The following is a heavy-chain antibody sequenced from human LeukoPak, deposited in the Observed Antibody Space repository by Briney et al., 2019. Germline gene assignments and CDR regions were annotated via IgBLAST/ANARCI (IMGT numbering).Heavy chain of an antibody. CDR3: ARGITIFGVVSHFDY. CDR2: INPNSGGT. CDR1: GYTFTGYY. V-gene: IGHV1-2*02. J-gene: IGHJ4*02. D-gene: IGHD3-3*01. Sequence: GASVKVSCKASGYTFTGYYMHWVRQAPGQGLEWIGWINPNSGGTNYAQKFQGRVTMTRDTSISTAYMELSRLRSDDTAVYYCARGITIFGVVSHFDYWGQGTLVTVSS.